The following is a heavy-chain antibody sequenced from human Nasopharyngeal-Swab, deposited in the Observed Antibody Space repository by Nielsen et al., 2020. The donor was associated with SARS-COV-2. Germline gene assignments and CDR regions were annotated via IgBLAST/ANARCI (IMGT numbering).Heavy chain of an antibody. Sequence: GESLKISCKGSGYSFTSYWIGWVRQMPGKGLEWMGIIYPGDSDTRYSPSFQGQVTLSADKSISTAYLQWSSLKASDTAMYYCARQPWAYDSSGYSLGRLYGMDVWGQGTTVTVSS. D-gene: IGHD3-22*01. V-gene: IGHV5-51*01. CDR1: GYSFTSYW. CDR3: ARQPWAYDSSGYSLGRLYGMDV. CDR2: IYPGDSDT. J-gene: IGHJ6*02.